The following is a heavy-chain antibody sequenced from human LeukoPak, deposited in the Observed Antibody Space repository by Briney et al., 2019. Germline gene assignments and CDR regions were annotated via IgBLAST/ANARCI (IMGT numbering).Heavy chain of an antibody. CDR2: IKLDGGEK. J-gene: IGHJ4*02. Sequence: GGSLRLSCAASGFTFSSYWMSWVRQAQGKGLEWVANIKLDGGEKYYVDSVKGRFTISRDNAKNSLYLQMNSLRTEDTAVYYCARFRGYSYGLDYWGQGTLVTVSS. V-gene: IGHV3-7*03. CDR3: ARFRGYSYGLDY. D-gene: IGHD5-18*01. CDR1: GFTFSSYW.